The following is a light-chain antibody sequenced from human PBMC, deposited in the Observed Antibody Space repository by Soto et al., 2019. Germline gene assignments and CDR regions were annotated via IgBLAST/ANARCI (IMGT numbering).Light chain of an antibody. CDR3: QQRSNWPYT. CDR2: DAS. Sequence: EIVLTQSPATLSFSPGERATLSCRASQSVSSYLAWYQQKPGQAPRLLIYDASNRATGIPARFSGSGSGTDFTLTISSLEPEDFAVYYCQQRSNWPYTFGQWTKLEIK. V-gene: IGKV3-11*01. J-gene: IGKJ2*01. CDR1: QSVSSY.